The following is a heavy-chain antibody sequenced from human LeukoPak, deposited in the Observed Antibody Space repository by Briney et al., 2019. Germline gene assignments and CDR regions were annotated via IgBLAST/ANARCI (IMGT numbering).Heavy chain of an antibody. CDR1: GFTFSSYA. CDR2: ISGSGGST. V-gene: IGHV3-23*01. CDR3: AKDGSGGYYMDV. D-gene: IGHD3-10*01. J-gene: IGHJ6*03. Sequence: PGGSLRLSCAASGFTFSSYAMSWVRQAPGKGLEWVSAISGSGGSTYYADSVKDRFTISRDNSKNTLYLQMNSLRAEDTAVYYCAKDGSGGYYMDVWGKGTTVTVSS.